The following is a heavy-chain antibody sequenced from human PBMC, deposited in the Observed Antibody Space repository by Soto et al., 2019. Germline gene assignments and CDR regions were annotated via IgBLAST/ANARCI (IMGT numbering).Heavy chain of an antibody. CDR3: GAVINPRYYYYGMDV. Sequence: GESLKISYTGSGHSFTNFWISWVRQMPGKGLEWMGRVDPSDSQTSYSPSFQGHVTISVDKSLNTAYLQWSSLKASDSAMYYCGAVINPRYYYYGMDVWGQGTTVTVSS. CDR2: VDPSDSQT. CDR1: GHSFTNFW. D-gene: IGHD6-19*01. V-gene: IGHV5-10-1*01. J-gene: IGHJ6*02.